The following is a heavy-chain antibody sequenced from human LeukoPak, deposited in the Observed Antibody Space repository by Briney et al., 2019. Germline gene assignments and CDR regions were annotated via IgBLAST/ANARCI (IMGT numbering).Heavy chain of an antibody. D-gene: IGHD1-1*01. CDR2: IYYSGST. Sequence: SETLSLTCTVSGGSISSYYWSWIRQPPGKGLEWIGYIYYSGSTNYNPSLQSRVTISVDTSKNQFSLKLSSVTAADTAVYYCARDGVGYNWNVGEFYYYYYMDVWGKGTTVTVSS. J-gene: IGHJ6*03. CDR1: GGSISSYY. CDR3: ARDGVGYNWNVGEFYYYYYMDV. V-gene: IGHV4-59*01.